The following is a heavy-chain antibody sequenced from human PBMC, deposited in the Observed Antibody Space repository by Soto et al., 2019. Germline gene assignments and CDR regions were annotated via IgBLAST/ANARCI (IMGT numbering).Heavy chain of an antibody. Sequence: GGSLRLSCAASGFTFDDYTMHWVRQAPGKGLEWVSLISWDGGSTYYADSVKGRFTISRDNSKNSLYLQMNSLRTEDTALYYCAKGSRPIAVADWFDPWGRGTLVTVSS. CDR3: AKGSRPIAVADWFDP. V-gene: IGHV3-43*01. CDR1: GFTFDDYT. J-gene: IGHJ5*02. D-gene: IGHD6-19*01. CDR2: ISWDGGST.